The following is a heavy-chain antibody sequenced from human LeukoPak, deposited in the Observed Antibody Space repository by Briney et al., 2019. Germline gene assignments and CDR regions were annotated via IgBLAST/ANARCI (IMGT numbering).Heavy chain of an antibody. Sequence: GGSLRLSCAASGFTFRSYAMSWVRQAPGKGLEWVSISGGGDIADYADSVKGRFTLSRDNAKSSVFLQMNSLRAEDTAVYYCARVGGHCTSTSCPPPDYWGQGTLVTVSS. V-gene: IGHV3-23*01. CDR2: SGGGDIA. CDR3: ARVGGHCTSTSCPPPDY. D-gene: IGHD2-2*01. J-gene: IGHJ4*02. CDR1: GFTFRSYA.